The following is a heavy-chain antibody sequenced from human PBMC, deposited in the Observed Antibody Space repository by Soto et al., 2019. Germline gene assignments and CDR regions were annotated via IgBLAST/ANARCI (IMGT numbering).Heavy chain of an antibody. CDR3: ARFAMVRPNDY. J-gene: IGHJ4*02. CDR2: ISAYNGNT. D-gene: IGHD3-10*01. CDR1: GYIFTTYG. Sequence: GASVKVSCKASGYIFTTYGISWVRQAPGQGLEWMGWISAYNGNTNYAQKFQGRVTMTTDASTSTAYMELRSLRSDDTAVYYCARFAMVRPNDYWGQGTVVTVSS. V-gene: IGHV1-18*01.